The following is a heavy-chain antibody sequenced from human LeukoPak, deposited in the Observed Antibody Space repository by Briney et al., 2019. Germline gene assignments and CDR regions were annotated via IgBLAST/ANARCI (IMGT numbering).Heavy chain of an antibody. CDR1: GGSISNYY. J-gene: IGHJ6*04. Sequence: KSSETLFLTCTVSGGSISNYYWSWIRQPPGKELEWIGYIYYSGSTNYNPSLKSRVTISVDTSKNQFSLKLSSGTAADTAVYYCARGAYVVVDVWGKGTTVTVSS. V-gene: IGHV4-59*01. CDR2: IYYSGST. CDR3: ARGAYVVVDV. D-gene: IGHD5-12*01.